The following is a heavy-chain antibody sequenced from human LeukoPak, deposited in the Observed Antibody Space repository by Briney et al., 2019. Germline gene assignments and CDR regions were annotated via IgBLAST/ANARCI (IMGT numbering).Heavy chain of an antibody. J-gene: IGHJ4*02. CDR2: ISYSGST. Sequence: SETLSLTCTVSGGSISSYYWSWIRQPPGKGLEWIGYISYSGSTNYNPSLKSRVTISVDTSKNQFSLKLSSVTAADTAVYYCARVYDSSGYIFDYWGQGTLVTVSS. D-gene: IGHD3-22*01. CDR3: ARVYDSSGYIFDY. V-gene: IGHV4-59*01. CDR1: GGSISSYY.